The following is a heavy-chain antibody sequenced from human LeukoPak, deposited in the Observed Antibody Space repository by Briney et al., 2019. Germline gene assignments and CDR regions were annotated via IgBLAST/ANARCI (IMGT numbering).Heavy chain of an antibody. Sequence: GGSLRLSCAASGFTFSSYAMSWVRQAPGKGLEWVSTISGSGGSTYYTDSVEGRFTISRDNSKNTLYLQMNSLRAEDTAVYYCAKLDTPAAIAPYYFDYWGRGTLVTVSS. CDR3: AKLDTPAAIAPYYFDY. J-gene: IGHJ4*02. CDR2: ISGSGGST. V-gene: IGHV3-23*01. D-gene: IGHD2-2*01. CDR1: GFTFSSYA.